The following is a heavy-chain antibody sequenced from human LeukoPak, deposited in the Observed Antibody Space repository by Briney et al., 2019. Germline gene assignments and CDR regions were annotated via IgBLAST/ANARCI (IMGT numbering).Heavy chain of an antibody. CDR1: GGTFSSYA. CDR2: IIPIFGTA. V-gene: IGHV1-69*06. D-gene: IGHD4-17*01. J-gene: IGHJ5*02. CDR3: ARDGRRRLDYGDSENWFDP. Sequence: SVKVSCKASGGTFSSYAISWVRQAPGQGLERMGGIIPIFGTANYAQKFQGRVTITADKSTSTAYMELSSLRSEDTAIYYCARDGRRRLDYGDSENWFDPWGQGTLVTVSS.